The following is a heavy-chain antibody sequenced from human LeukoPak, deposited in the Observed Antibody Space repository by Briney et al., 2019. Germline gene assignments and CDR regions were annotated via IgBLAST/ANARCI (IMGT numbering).Heavy chain of an antibody. J-gene: IGHJ4*02. D-gene: IGHD2-8*01. V-gene: IGHV1-18*01. CDR2: ITTYNGDK. CDR1: GYTLSGYG. Sequence: ASVKVSCKASGYTLSGYGISWLRQAPGQGLEWVGWITTYNGDKKYSQKLQGRVTMTTDTSTSTYYMDLKTLRSDDTAIYYCARDCSNGVCYPRDYWGQGTLVIVSA. CDR3: ARDCSNGVCYPRDY.